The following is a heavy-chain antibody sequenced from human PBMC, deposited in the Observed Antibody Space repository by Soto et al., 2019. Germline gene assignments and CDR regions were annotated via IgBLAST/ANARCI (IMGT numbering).Heavy chain of an antibody. V-gene: IGHV3-23*01. J-gene: IGHJ6*04. CDR2: ISGSGGST. CDR3: AKGLYDFWSGGPLSGMDV. D-gene: IGHD3-3*01. Sequence: GGSLRLSCAASGFTFSSYAMSWVRQAPGKGLEWVSAISGSGGSTYYADSVKGRFTISRDNSKNTLYLQMNSLRAEDTAVYYCAKGLYDFWSGGPLSGMDVWGKGTTVTVSS. CDR1: GFTFSSYA.